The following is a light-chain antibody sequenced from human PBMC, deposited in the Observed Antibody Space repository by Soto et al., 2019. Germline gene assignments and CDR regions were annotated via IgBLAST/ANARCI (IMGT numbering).Light chain of an antibody. J-gene: IGKJ1*01. CDR2: LGS. CDR3: MQALQTPRT. Sequence: DIVMTQSPLSLPVTPGEPASISCRSSQSLLHSNGYNYLDWYLQKPGQSPQLLIYLGSNRASGGPDRFSGSGSGSDFTLKISRGEAGDVGVYYCMQALQTPRTFGQGTNVEIK. CDR1: QSLLHSNGYNY. V-gene: IGKV2-28*01.